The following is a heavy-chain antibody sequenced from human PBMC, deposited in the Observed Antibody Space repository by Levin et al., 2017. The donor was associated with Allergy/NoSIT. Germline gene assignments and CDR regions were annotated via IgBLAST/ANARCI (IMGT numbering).Heavy chain of an antibody. D-gene: IGHD6-19*01. Sequence: RGESLKISCKASGYSFSDYAIHWVRQVPGQRFEWMGWIYPVNGDTKYSQRFQGRVTITTDTSARTAYMEVNSLRSEDTAVYYCATDSSGWSPGGYWGQGTLVTVSS. CDR3: ATDSSGWSPGGY. V-gene: IGHV1-3*01. CDR2: IYPVNGDT. J-gene: IGHJ4*02. CDR1: GYSFSDYA.